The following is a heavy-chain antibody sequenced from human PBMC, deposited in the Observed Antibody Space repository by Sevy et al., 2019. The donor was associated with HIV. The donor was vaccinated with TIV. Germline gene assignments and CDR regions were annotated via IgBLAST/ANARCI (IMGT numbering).Heavy chain of an antibody. CDR1: GFSLSSYW. D-gene: IGHD1-26*01. CDR2: IKQDGSDK. J-gene: IGHJ4*02. Sequence: GGSLRLSCAASGFSLSSYWMGWVRQPPGKGLEWVASIKQDGSDKYYVDSVKGRFTISRDNARNSLYLQMNSLRAEDTAVFYCARGEVGTFDYWGQGSLVTVSS. V-gene: IGHV3-7*01. CDR3: ARGEVGTFDY.